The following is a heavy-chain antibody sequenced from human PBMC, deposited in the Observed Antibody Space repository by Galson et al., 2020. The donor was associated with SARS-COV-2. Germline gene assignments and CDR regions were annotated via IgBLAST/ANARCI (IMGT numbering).Heavy chain of an antibody. CDR2: IWYDGSNK. CDR1: GFTISSYG. D-gene: IGHD6-13*01. CDR3: ARGGVDSSGWLGYYFDY. V-gene: IGHV3-33*01. Sequence: QLGEPLKISCAASGFTISSYGMHWVRQAPGKGLEWVAVIWYDGSNKYYADSVKGRFTITTDNSKNTLYLQMNSLRAEDTAVYYCARGGVDSSGWLGYYFDYWGQGTLVTVSS. J-gene: IGHJ4*02.